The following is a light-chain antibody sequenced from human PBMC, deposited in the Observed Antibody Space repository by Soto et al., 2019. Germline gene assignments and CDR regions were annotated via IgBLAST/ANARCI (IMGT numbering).Light chain of an antibody. CDR2: DVS. CDR1: SSDVGDYNF. Sequence: QSALTQPRSVSGSPGQSVTISCTGTSSDVGDYNFVSWYQQHPDKAPKLMIYDVSKRPSGVPDRFSGCKSDNTASLTISGLQAEDEAHYYCCSYAGTYSYVLGTGTKVTVL. J-gene: IGLJ1*01. V-gene: IGLV2-11*01. CDR3: CSYAGTYSYV.